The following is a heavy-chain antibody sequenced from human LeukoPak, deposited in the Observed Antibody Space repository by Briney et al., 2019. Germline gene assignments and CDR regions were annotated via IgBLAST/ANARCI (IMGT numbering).Heavy chain of an antibody. D-gene: IGHD3-22*01. CDR1: GGPIYSYY. CDR3: ARWKFYDSTGYSPGHYMDV. CDR2: LYPGVST. Sequence: KPSETLSLTCTVSGGPIYSYYWSWIRQTAGKGLEWIGRLYPGVSTNYNPSLKSRVTMSVDTSKNQFALKLSAVTAADTAVYYCARWKFYDSTGYSPGHYMDVWGKGTTVTVSS. V-gene: IGHV4-4*07. J-gene: IGHJ6*03.